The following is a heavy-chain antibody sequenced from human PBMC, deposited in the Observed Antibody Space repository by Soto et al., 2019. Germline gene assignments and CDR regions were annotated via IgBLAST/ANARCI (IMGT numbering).Heavy chain of an antibody. CDR1: GFTFSTYG. J-gene: IGHJ4*02. CDR3: AKLIAAVGSAY. V-gene: IGHV3-23*01. D-gene: IGHD6-13*01. Sequence: GGSLRLSCAASGFTFSTYGMSWVRQAPGKGLEWVSSISGSGSGTYYADSVKGRFTISRDNSKNTLYLQMNSLRAEDTAVYYRAKLIAAVGSAYWGQGTPVTVSS. CDR2: ISGSGSGT.